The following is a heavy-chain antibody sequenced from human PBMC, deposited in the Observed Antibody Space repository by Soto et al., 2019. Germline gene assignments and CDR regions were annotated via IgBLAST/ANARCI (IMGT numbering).Heavy chain of an antibody. J-gene: IGHJ6*03. Sequence: GGSLRLSCVASGFSFSSYAMTWVRQAPGKGLEWVSAISGSGDNTYYADSVKGRFTISRDNSKNTLYLQMNSLRAEDTAVYYCARSSTSWGSNYYMDVWGKGTTVTVSS. CDR3: ARSSTSWGSNYYMDV. D-gene: IGHD2-2*01. CDR1: GFSFSSYA. CDR2: ISGSGDNT. V-gene: IGHV3-23*01.